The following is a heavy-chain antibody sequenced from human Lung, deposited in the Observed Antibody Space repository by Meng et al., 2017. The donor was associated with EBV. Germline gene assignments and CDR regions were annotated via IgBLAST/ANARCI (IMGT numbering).Heavy chain of an antibody. J-gene: IGHJ4*02. D-gene: IGHD4-23*01. Sequence: VVQAGEEIKEAGAEGRVSLKASDYSLTNYVKHWVRQDTGKGLEWLGVINPSGGSTNYAQKFQGRLTMTRQTSTSTVYMALRSMRSEDTAVYTCARGDGGKGSDYWGQGTLVTVSS. CDR1: DYSLTNYV. CDR2: INPSGGST. CDR3: ARGDGGKGSDY. V-gene: IGHV1-46*01.